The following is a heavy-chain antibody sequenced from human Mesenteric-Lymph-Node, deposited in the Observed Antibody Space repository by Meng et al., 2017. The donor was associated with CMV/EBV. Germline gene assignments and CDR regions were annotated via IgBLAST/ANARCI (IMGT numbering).Heavy chain of an antibody. CDR2: INTNTGNP. CDR3: ARTLNYDILTGYYDY. CDR1: GQTFTGYY. J-gene: IGHJ4*02. Sequence: FGQTFTGYYIDWVRQAPGQGLAWMGWINTNTGNPTYAQGFTGRFVFSLDTSVSTAYLQISSLKAEDTAVYYCARTLNYDILTGYYDYWGQGTLVTVSS. D-gene: IGHD3-9*01. V-gene: IGHV7-4-1*02.